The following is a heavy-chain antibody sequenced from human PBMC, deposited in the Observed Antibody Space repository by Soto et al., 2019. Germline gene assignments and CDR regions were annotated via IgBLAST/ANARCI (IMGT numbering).Heavy chain of an antibody. CDR2: IIPAFGTA. D-gene: IGHD2-2*01. CDR3: ARGLDQPPVGLYFDT. V-gene: IGHV1-69*06. CDR1: GGTFNSYL. Sequence: QVQLVQSGAEVKNPGSSVKVSCKTSGGTFNSYLIDWVRQAPGQGLEWMGGIIPAFGTAKYAQKFQGRVTITADKSTTTAYMELMTVTSEDTAVYYCARGLDQPPVGLYFDTWGQGTLVTVSS. J-gene: IGHJ4*02.